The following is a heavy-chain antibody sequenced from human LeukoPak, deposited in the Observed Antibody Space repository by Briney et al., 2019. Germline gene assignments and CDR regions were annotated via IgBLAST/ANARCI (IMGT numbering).Heavy chain of an antibody. J-gene: IGHJ4*02. CDR1: GFTFSSYS. V-gene: IGHV3-48*02. D-gene: IGHD1-20*01. Sequence: GGSLRLSCAASGFTFSSYSMNWVRQAPGKGLEWVSYISGSSTTIYYADSVKGRFTISRDNAKDSLYLQMDSLRDEDTAVYYCARSQYNWNYVGYWGQGTLVTVSS. CDR2: ISGSSTTI. CDR3: ARSQYNWNYVGY.